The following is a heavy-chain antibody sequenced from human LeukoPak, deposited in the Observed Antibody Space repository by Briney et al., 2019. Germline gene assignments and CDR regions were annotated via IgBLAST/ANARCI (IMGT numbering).Heavy chain of an antibody. CDR2: INHSGST. D-gene: IGHD3-10*01. Sequence: PSETLSLTCAAYGGSFSGYYWSWIRQPPGKGLEWIGEINHSGSTNYNPSLKSRVTISVDTSKNQFSLKLSSVTAADTAVYYCSSITNGYWGQGTLVTVSS. V-gene: IGHV4-34*01. CDR3: SSITNGY. J-gene: IGHJ4*02. CDR1: GGSFSGYY.